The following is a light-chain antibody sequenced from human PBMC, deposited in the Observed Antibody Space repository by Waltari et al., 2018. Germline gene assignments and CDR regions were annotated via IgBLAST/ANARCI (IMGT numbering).Light chain of an antibody. Sequence: SSELTQPASVSVSPGQTATIICSGDILREKYTSWYQHKAGPAPLVIIQQDTKRPPGIPERFSGSYSGNKVTLTISETQSVDEADYYCQAWDNSAVIFGGGTKLTVL. CDR1: ILREKY. J-gene: IGLJ2*01. CDR2: QDT. CDR3: QAWDNSAVI. V-gene: IGLV3-1*01.